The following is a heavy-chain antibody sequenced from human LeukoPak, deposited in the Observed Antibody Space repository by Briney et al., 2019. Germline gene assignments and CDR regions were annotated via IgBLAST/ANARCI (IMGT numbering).Heavy chain of an antibody. V-gene: IGHV3-48*03. J-gene: IGHJ4*02. Sequence: GGSLRLSCAASGFTFSSYEMNWVRQAPGRGLEWVSYISSSGSTIYYADSVKGRFTISRDNAKNSLYLQMNSLRAEDTAVYYCAPNTEDYYGSGSGPFDYWGQGTLVTVSS. CDR1: GFTFSSYE. CDR2: ISSSGSTI. D-gene: IGHD3-10*01. CDR3: APNTEDYYGSGSGPFDY.